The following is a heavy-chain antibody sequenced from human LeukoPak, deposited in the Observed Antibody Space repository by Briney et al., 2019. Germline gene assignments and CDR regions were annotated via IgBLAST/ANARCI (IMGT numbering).Heavy chain of an antibody. V-gene: IGHV3-7*01. D-gene: IGHD2-2*01. J-gene: IGHJ4*02. CDR3: ARGETGYCSSTSCYPDYFDY. CDR1: GFIVSDNY. CDR2: IKQDGSEK. Sequence: GGSLRLSCAASGFIVSDNYMSWVRQAPGKGLEWVANIKQDGSEKYYVDSVKGRFTISRDNAKNSLYLQMNSLRAEDTAVYYCARGETGYCSSTSCYPDYFDYWGQGTLVTVSS.